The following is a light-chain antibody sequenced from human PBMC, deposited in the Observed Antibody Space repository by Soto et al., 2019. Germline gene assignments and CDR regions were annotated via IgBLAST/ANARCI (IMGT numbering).Light chain of an antibody. V-gene: IGLV1-40*01. Sequence: QPVLTQPPSVSGAPGQRVTISCTGSSSNIGAGYDVHWYQQLPGTAPKLLIYGNSNRPSGVPDRFSGSKSGTSASLAITGLRAEDEADYDCQSYDSSLSGYVFGTGTKVTVL. CDR2: GNS. J-gene: IGLJ1*01. CDR1: SSNIGAGYD. CDR3: QSYDSSLSGYV.